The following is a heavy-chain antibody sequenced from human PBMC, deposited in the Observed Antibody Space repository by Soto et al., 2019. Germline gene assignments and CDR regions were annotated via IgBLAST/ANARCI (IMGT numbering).Heavy chain of an antibody. CDR2: ILPILGTT. CDR3: GRGGLCSQDVGYSRGGETDL. V-gene: IGHV1-69*01. D-gene: IGHD2-15*01. Sequence: QVHLVQTGTEVKKPGSSVRVSCKASGGTFRDYGVSWVRQAPGQGHEWIGGILPILGTTNYAQKFRDIVTITAGGSTCTVYLDLIRLTSEAPAVYYGGRGGLCSQDVGYSRGGETDLWAQGTRVTVSS. CDR1: GGTFRDYG. J-gene: IGHJ5*02.